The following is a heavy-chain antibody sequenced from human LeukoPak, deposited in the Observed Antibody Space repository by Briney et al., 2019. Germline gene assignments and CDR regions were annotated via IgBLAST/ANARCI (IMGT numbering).Heavy chain of an antibody. J-gene: IGHJ4*02. CDR1: GFTFNNYA. CDR2: ISGSGGST. V-gene: IGHV3-23*01. D-gene: IGHD3-22*01. Sequence: GGSLRLSCAASGFTFNNYAMSWVRQAPGKGLEWVSAISGSGGSTYYADSVKGRFTISRDNSKNTLYLQMNSLRAEDTAVYYCAKDLYYYDSSGYREPFDYWGQGTLVTVSS. CDR3: AKDLYYYDSSGYREPFDY.